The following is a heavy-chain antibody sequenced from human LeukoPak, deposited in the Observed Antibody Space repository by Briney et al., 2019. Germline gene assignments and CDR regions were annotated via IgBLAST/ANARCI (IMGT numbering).Heavy chain of an antibody. J-gene: IGHJ4*02. D-gene: IGHD3-10*01. CDR2: IKQDGSEK. Sequence: GGSLRLSCTASGFTFVNYAMSWVRQAPGKGLEWVANIKQDGSEKYYVDSVKGRFTISRDNSRNFIYLQLNSLRAEDTAIYYCAKLFESGTYNNFFHYWGQGTLVTVFS. CDR1: GFTFVNYA. V-gene: IGHV3-7*03. CDR3: AKLFESGTYNNFFHY.